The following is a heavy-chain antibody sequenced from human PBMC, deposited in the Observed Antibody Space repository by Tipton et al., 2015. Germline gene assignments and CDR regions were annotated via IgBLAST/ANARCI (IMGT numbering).Heavy chain of an antibody. V-gene: IGHV3-21*01. CDR2: ISIRSSYI. J-gene: IGHJ4*02. CDR3: ARDGAPAIYYDSSKSFFDF. CDR1: GFTFSSYS. Sequence: LRLSCAASGFTFSSYSMNWVRQAPGKGLEWVSSISIRSSYINYADSVRGRFTISRDNAKDSLYLHLNSLRAEDTAVYYCARDGAPAIYYDSSKSFFDFWGQGTLVTVSS. D-gene: IGHD3-22*01.